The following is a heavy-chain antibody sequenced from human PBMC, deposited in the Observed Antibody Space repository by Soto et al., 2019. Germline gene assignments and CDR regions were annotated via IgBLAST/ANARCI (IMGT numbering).Heavy chain of an antibody. V-gene: IGHV3-23*01. CDR3: ARSLSALFSLGDFNY. CDR1: GFTFSRYA. J-gene: IGHJ4*02. D-gene: IGHD2-21*01. CDR2: ISGSGTST. Sequence: EVHLLESGGGLVQPGGSLRLSCAASGFTFSRYALNWVRQAPGKGLEWVAEISGSGTSTYYAPSVKGRFIISSDSSKNTFYLRMNSLRAEDTAMYYCARSLSALFSLGDFNYWGQGVLVTVSS.